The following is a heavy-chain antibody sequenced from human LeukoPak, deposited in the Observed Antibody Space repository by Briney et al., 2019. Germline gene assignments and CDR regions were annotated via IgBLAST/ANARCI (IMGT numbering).Heavy chain of an antibody. D-gene: IGHD6-13*01. CDR3: ARGAPGEQQLYPVNYWYFDL. CDR1: GGSISSSSYY. V-gene: IGHV4-39*07. CDR2: IYYSGST. Sequence: SETLSLTCTVSGGSISSSSYYWGWIRQPPGKGLEWIGSIYYSGSTYYNPSLKSRVTISVDTSKNQFSLKLSSVTAADTAVYYCARGAPGEQQLYPVNYWYFDLWGRGTLVTVSS. J-gene: IGHJ2*01.